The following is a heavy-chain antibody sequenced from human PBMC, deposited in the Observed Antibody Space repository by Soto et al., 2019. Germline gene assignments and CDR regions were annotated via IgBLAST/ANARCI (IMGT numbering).Heavy chain of an antibody. CDR1: GFTLDDYA. Sequence: EVQLVESGGGLVQPGRSLRLSCAASGFTLDDYAMHWVRHVPGKGLEWVSGINGNSCSIGYGDSVKGRFAISRDNAKNSLHLQMNSLSAEDTAFYYCVKDESINWYSGHFRHWGQGTLVTVSS. J-gene: IGHJ1*01. V-gene: IGHV3-9*01. CDR3: VKDESINWYSGHFRH. CDR2: INGNSCSI. D-gene: IGHD6-13*01.